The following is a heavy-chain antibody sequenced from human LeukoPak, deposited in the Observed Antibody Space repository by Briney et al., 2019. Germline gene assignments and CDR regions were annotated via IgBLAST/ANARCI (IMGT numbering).Heavy chain of an antibody. CDR3: ASTVVTLYYFDY. V-gene: IGHV4-59*12. J-gene: IGHJ4*02. D-gene: IGHD4-23*01. CDR2: IYYSGST. Sequence: SETLSLTCTVSGGSISSYYWTWIRQPPGKGLEWIGYIYYSGSTNYNPSLKSRVTISVDTSKNQFSLKLSSVTAADTAVYYCASTVVTLYYFDYWGQGTLVTVSS. CDR1: GGSISSYY.